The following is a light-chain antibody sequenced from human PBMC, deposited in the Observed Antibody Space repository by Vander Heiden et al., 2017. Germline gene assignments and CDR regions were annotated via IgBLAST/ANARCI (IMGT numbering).Light chain of an antibody. Sequence: DSQMTQSPSSLSASVGDRVTITCRASQSINRYLSWYQQKPGKAPKLLIYSASSLQSGVPSRFSGSGSGTDFTLTISSLQPEDFATYYCQQSYSSLWTFGQGTKVEIK. J-gene: IGKJ1*01. V-gene: IGKV1-39*01. CDR3: QQSYSSLWT. CDR2: SAS. CDR1: QSINRY.